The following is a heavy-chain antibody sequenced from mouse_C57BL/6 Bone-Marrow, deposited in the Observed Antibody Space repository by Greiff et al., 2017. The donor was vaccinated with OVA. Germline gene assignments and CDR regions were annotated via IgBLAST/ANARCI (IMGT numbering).Heavy chain of an antibody. CDR3: ARGAY. Sequence: VQLQQPGAELVKPGASVKLSCKASGYTFTSYWMHWVKQRPGQGLEWIGQIYPGDGDTNYNEKFKGKATLTADKSSSTAYMQLSSLTSEDSAVYFCARGAYWGQGTLVTVSA. CDR2: IYPGDGDT. J-gene: IGHJ3*01. CDR1: GYTFTSYW. V-gene: IGHV1-80*01.